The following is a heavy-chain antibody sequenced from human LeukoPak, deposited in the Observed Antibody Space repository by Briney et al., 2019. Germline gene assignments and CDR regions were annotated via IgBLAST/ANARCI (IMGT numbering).Heavy chain of an antibody. CDR1: GFTFSSYG. CDR2: IRYDGSNN. D-gene: IGHD3-10*01. V-gene: IGHV3-30*02. Sequence: GGSLRLSCASSGFTFSSYGMHWVRQAPGKGLEWVAFIRYDGSNNYYADSVKGRFTISRDNSKNTLYLQMNSLRAEDTAVYYCAKGNTFYYYGSGNPGYWGQGTLVTVSS. CDR3: AKGNTFYYYGSGNPGY. J-gene: IGHJ4*02.